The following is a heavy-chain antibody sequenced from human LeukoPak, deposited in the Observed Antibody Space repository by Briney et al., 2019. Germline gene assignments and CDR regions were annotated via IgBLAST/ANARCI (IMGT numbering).Heavy chain of an antibody. V-gene: IGHV3-21*01. J-gene: IGHJ6*03. Sequence: GGSLRLSRAASGFTFSSYSMNWVRQAPGKGLEWVSSISSSSSYIYYADSVKGRFTISRDNAKNSLYLQMNSLRAEDTAVYYCARVSLYHYYMDVWGKGTTVTVSS. CDR2: ISSSSSYI. CDR3: ARVSLYHYYMDV. CDR1: GFTFSSYS.